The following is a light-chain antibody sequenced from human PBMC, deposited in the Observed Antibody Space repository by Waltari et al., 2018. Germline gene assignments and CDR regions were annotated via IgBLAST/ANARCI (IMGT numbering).Light chain of an antibody. CDR1: QSVSSSY. V-gene: IGKV3-20*01. CDR3: QQDYTSSPGT. Sequence: EIVLTQSPGTLSLSPGERATLSCRASQSVSSSYLAWYQQKPGQAPRLLSYGASRRATGSPDRCSGSGSGTDFTLTISRLEPEDFAVYDCQQDYTSSPGTFGQGTKVEIK. CDR2: GAS. J-gene: IGKJ1*01.